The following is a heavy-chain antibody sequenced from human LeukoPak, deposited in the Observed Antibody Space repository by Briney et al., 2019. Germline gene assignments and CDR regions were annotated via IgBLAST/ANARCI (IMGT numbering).Heavy chain of an antibody. D-gene: IGHD6-6*01. CDR1: GLTFRNYA. J-gene: IGHJ4*02. CDR3: ARGPNSNWSGLDF. CDR2: ISPTGSTT. V-gene: IGHV3-74*01. Sequence: GGSLRLSCEASGLTFRNYAMTWVRQAPGKGLVWVSRISPTGSTTSYADSVKGRFTVSRDNAKNTLYLQVNNLRAEDTAVYYCARGPNSNWSGLDFWGQGTLLTVSS.